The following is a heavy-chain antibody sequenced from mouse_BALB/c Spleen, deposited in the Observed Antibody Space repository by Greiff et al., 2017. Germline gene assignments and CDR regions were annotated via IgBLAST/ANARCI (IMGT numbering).Heavy chain of an antibody. V-gene: IGHV1S22*01. Sequence: LQQPGSELVRPGASVKLSCKASGYTFTSYWMHWVKQRPGQGLEWIGNIYPGSGSTNYDEKFKSKATLTVDTSSSTAYMQLSSLTSEDSAVYYCTRHDYDGFAYWGQGTLVTVSA. CDR2: IYPGSGST. J-gene: IGHJ3*01. D-gene: IGHD2-4*01. CDR3: TRHDYDGFAY. CDR1: GYTFTSYW.